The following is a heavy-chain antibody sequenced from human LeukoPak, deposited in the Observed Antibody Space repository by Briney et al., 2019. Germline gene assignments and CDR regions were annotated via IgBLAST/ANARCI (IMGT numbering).Heavy chain of an antibody. D-gene: IGHD4-11*01. CDR3: ARQVRSNYALDYFDY. J-gene: IGHJ4*02. Sequence: SETLSLTCTVSGGSISSYYWSWIRQPPGKGLEWIGYIYTSGSTNYNPSLKSRVTISVDTSKNQFSLKLSSVTAADTAVYYCARQVRSNYALDYFDYWGQGTLVPVSS. CDR1: GGSISSYY. CDR2: IYTSGST. V-gene: IGHV4-4*09.